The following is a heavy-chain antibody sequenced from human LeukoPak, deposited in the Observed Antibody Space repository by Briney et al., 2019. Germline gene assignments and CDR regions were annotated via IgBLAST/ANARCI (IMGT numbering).Heavy chain of an antibody. CDR3: ARLTYYYDSSGYYYFDY. Sequence: AAVKLSCTASGSTFTDYYMHWVRQPPGQGLGWMGWINTYSGGTSYAQKVQGRVTMTRDTSISTAYMELSRLRSDDTAVYYCARLTYYYDSSGYYYFDYWGQGTLVTVSS. CDR1: GSTFTDYY. CDR2: INTYSGGT. J-gene: IGHJ4*02. D-gene: IGHD3-22*01. V-gene: IGHV1-2*02.